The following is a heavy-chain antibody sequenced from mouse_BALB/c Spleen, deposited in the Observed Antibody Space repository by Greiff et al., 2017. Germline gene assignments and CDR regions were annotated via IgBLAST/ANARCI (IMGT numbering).Heavy chain of an antibody. D-gene: IGHD3-2*01. CDR2: IDPYNGGT. CDR3: ARGDSSGYEDY. CDR1: GYAFTSYN. J-gene: IGHJ2*01. V-gene: IGHV1S135*01. Sequence: VQLQQSGPELVKPGASVKVSCKASGYAFTSYNMYWVKQSHGKSLEWIGYIDPYNGGTSYNQKFKGKATFTVDTSSSTAYMQFNSLTSEDSAVYYCARGDSSGYEDYWGQGTTLTVSS.